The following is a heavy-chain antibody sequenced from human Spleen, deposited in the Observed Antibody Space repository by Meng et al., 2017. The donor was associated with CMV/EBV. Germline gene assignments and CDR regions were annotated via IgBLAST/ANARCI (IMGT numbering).Heavy chain of an antibody. CDR3: AKNTDGRFDP. CDR1: GYTFTDYY. CDR2: VIPYSGGT. V-gene: IGHV1-2*02. D-gene: IGHD5-24*01. Sequence: VSCKASGYTFTDYYMHWVRQAPGQGLEFMGWVIPYSGGTNYAQKFQGRVTMTRDTSINTAYMELSRLRSDDTAIYYCAKNTDGRFDPWGQGTLVTVSS. J-gene: IGHJ5*02.